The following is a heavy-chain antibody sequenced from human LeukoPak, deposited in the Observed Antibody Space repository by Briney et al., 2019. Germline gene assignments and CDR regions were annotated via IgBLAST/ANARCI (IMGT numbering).Heavy chain of an antibody. D-gene: IGHD2-2*01. J-gene: IGHJ4*02. Sequence: GESLKISCKASGYSFTTYWIVWVRQMPGKGLEWMGIIYPSDSDTRYSPSFQGQVTISTDKSISTAYLQWSSLKASDTAMYYCARHFCSGTSCPRGYFDSWGQGTLVTVSS. CDR3: ARHFCSGTSCPRGYFDS. CDR2: IYPSDSDT. V-gene: IGHV5-51*01. CDR1: GYSFTTYW.